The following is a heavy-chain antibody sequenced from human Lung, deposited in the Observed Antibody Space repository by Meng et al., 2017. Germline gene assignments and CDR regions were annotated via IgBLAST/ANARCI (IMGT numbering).Heavy chain of an antibody. CDR1: RGSISSVDYF. CDR3: ARVIGDCTTCYKGWFDP. V-gene: IGHV4-30-4*01. D-gene: IGHD2-2*02. J-gene: IGHJ5*02. Sequence: HVQLRESGPGLVKPSLTLSLTFPAHRGSISSVDYFLIWIRQPPGEGLEWIGYISSSGSTYYNPSLKSRLTISLDTSKNQFSLTLNSVTAADTAVYYCARVIGDCTTCYKGWFDPWGQGTLVTVSS. CDR2: ISSSGST.